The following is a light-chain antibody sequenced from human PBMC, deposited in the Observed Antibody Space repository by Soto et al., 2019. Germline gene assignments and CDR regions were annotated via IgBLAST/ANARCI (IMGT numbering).Light chain of an antibody. CDR3: CSYAGSYTLL. CDR1: SSDVGAYNY. Sequence: QSVLTQPRSVSGSPGQSVTISCTGTSSDVGAYNYVSWYQQHPGKAPKLVIYDVYKRPSEVPVRFSGSKSGITASLTISGLQAEDEADYYCCSYAGSYTLLFGGGTKLTVL. CDR2: DVY. J-gene: IGLJ2*01. V-gene: IGLV2-11*01.